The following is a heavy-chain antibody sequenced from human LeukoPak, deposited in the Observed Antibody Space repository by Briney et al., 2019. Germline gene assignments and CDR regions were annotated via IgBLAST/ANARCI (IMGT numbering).Heavy chain of an antibody. CDR2: ISWGGGST. CDR1: GFTFDDYA. V-gene: IGHV3-43D*03. CDR3: AKDSLNWFGESIS. Sequence: PGGSLRLSCAASGFTFDDYAMHWVRQAPGKGLEWVSLISWGGGSTYYADSVKGRFTISRDNSKNTLYLQMNSLRAEDTAVYFCAKDSLNWFGESISWGQGTLVTVSS. J-gene: IGHJ5*02. D-gene: IGHD3-10*01.